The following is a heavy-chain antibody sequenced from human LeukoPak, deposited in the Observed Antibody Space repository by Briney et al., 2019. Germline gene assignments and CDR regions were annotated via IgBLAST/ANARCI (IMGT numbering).Heavy chain of an antibody. CDR1: GGTFNNYA. CDR2: IIPIFGTT. D-gene: IGHD3-10*01. J-gene: IGHJ6*03. Sequence: SVKVSCKASGGTFNNYAMSWVRQAPGQGLEWMGGIIPIFGTTNYAQRFQGRVTVTADKSTSTAYMELSSLRSEDTGVYYCARARFPYYRLSGADSYFMDVWGKGTTVTVSS. V-gene: IGHV1-69*06. CDR3: ARARFPYYRLSGADSYFMDV.